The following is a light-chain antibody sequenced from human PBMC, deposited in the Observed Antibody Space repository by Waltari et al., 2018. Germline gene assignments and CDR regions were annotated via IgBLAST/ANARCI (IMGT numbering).Light chain of an antibody. Sequence: DIVMTQSPDSLAVSLGERATINCKSSQSVLYSSNIKNYLAWYQQKPGQPPKLLIYWASTRESGVPDRFSGSGSETDFTLTISSLQAEDVAVYYCQQYYSKPLTFGGGTKVEIK. J-gene: IGKJ4*01. CDR1: QSVLYSSNIKNY. CDR2: WAS. CDR3: QQYYSKPLT. V-gene: IGKV4-1*01.